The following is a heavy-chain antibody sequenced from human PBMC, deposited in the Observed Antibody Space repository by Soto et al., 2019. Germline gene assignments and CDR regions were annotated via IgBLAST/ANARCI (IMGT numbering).Heavy chain of an antibody. Sequence: GASVKVSCKASGGTFSSYAISWVRQAPGQGLEWMGGIIPIFGTANYAQKFQGRVTITADESTSTAYMELSSLRSEDTAVYYCARDTRGYGGNSPSPYYYHYYGMDVWGQGTTVTVSS. D-gene: IGHD2-21*02. CDR2: IIPIFGTA. CDR3: ARDTRGYGGNSPSPYYYHYYGMDV. J-gene: IGHJ6*02. V-gene: IGHV1-69*13. CDR1: GGTFSSYA.